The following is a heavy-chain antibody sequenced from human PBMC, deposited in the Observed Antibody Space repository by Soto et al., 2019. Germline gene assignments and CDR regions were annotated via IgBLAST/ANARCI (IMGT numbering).Heavy chain of an antibody. D-gene: IGHD3-22*01. CDR2: INWNGGST. CDR1: GFTFDDYG. Sequence: GALRLSCAASGFTFDDYGMSWVRQAPGKGLEWVSGINWNGGSTGYADSVKGRFTISRDNAKNSLYLQMNSLRDEDTALYYCARGAYYDSSGYYRSHFDYWGQGTLVTVSS. CDR3: ARGAYYDSSGYYRSHFDY. V-gene: IGHV3-20*04. J-gene: IGHJ4*02.